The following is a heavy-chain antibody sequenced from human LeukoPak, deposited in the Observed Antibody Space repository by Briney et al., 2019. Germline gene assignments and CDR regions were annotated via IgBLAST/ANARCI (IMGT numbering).Heavy chain of an antibody. D-gene: IGHD2-2*03. Sequence: GGSLRLSCSASGFTFTTYGMNWVRQAPGNGLEWVSGIGGSGTRTYYADSVKGRFTISRDNSKNTLYLQMNSLRDEDTAVYYCAKDSGWILFDDWGQGTLVTVSS. CDR3: AKDSGWILFDD. CDR1: GFTFTTYG. V-gene: IGHV3-23*01. J-gene: IGHJ4*02. CDR2: IGGSGTRT.